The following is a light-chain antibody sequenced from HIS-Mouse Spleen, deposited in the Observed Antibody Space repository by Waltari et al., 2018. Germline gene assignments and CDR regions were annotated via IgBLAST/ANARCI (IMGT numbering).Light chain of an antibody. CDR2: RNN. CDR3: AAWDDSLSGPWV. J-gene: IGLJ3*02. V-gene: IGLV1-47*01. Sequence: QSVLTQPPSASGTPGQRVTISCSASSSNIGSNYVYSYQQLPGTAPQLLIYRNNQRPSGVPDRFSGSKSGTSASLAISGLRSEDEADYYCAAWDDSLSGPWVFGGGTKLTVL. CDR1: SSNIGSNY.